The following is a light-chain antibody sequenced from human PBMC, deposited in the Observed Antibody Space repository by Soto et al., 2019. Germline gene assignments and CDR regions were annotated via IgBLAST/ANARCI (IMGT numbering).Light chain of an antibody. V-gene: IGKV1-5*01. J-gene: IGKJ4*01. CDR1: QTISSW. CDR3: QQYHSYPLT. Sequence: GHRVTITCRASQTISSWLAWYQQKPGKAPNLLIYDASSLESGVPSRFSGSGSGTEFTLTISSLQPDDFATYYCQQYHSYPLTFGGGTKVEIK. CDR2: DAS.